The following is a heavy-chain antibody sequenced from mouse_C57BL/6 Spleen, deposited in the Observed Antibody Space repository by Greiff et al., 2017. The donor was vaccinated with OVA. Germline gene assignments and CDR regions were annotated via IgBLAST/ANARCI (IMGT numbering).Heavy chain of an antibody. CDR3: ARLRDGYLDY. J-gene: IGHJ2*01. CDR1: GYTFTNYW. CDR2: IHPNSGST. Sequence: VQLQQSGAELVKPGASVKLSCKASGYTFTNYWMHWVKQRPGQGLEWIGMIHPNSGSTNYNEKFKSKATLTVDKSSSTAYMQLSSLTSEDSAVYYCARLRDGYLDYWGQGTTLTVSS. D-gene: IGHD2-2*01. V-gene: IGHV1-64*01.